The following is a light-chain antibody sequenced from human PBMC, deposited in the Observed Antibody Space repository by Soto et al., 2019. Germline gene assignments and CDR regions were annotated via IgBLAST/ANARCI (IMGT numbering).Light chain of an antibody. V-gene: IGKV3-15*01. CDR3: QQYNNLPRT. CDR2: AAS. Sequence: VLTQSPGTLSVSPGDPATLSCRATESIISNLAWYQQKPGQAPRLLIYAASTRATGIPARFSGSGSGTEFTLTISSLQSEDFAVYYCQQYNNLPRTFGQGTKVEIK. CDR1: ESIISN. J-gene: IGKJ1*01.